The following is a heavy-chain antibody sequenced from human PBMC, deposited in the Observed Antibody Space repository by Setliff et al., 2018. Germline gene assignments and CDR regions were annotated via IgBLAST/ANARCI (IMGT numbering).Heavy chain of an antibody. CDR2: IDWDDAK. D-gene: IGHD4-17*01. CDR1: GFSLTASGVC. CDR3: AHKYGDYVRYFQH. Sequence: SGPTLVNPTQTLTLTCAFSGFSLTASGVCVTWIRQPPGKTLEWLARIDWDDAKYYRTSLKTRLTISKDTSKNQVVLTMTNMDPVDTATYYCAHKYGDYVRYFQHWGQGTLVTVSS. J-gene: IGHJ1*01. V-gene: IGHV2-70*12.